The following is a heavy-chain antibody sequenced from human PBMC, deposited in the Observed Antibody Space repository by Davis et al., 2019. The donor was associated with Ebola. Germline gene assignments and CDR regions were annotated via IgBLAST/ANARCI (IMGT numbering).Heavy chain of an antibody. CDR2: IIPLFRAA. CDR3: ARAASSGWFYFDY. J-gene: IGHJ4*02. V-gene: IGHV1-69*06. CDR1: GGTFSTSP. D-gene: IGHD6-19*01. Sequence: SVKVSCKASGGTFSTSPIIWVRQAPGQGLEWMGGIIPLFRAANHAQKFQGRVTITADTSTTTAYMELSSLTSEDTAVYYCARAASSGWFYFDYWGQGTLVTVSS.